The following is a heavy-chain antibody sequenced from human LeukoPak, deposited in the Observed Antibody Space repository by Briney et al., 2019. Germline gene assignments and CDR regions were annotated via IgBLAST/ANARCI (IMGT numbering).Heavy chain of an antibody. CDR2: TKSRTDDGTT. CDR3: TTDWTYYYDSSGYYHFDY. Sequence: PGGSLRLSCAAAGFTFSNAWMSWVRQAPGKGWEWVGRTKSRTDDGTTDYAAPVKGRFTTSIDDTKNTLYLQMNSLKTEDTAVYYCTTDWTYYYDSSGYYHFDYWGQGTLVTVSS. V-gene: IGHV3-15*01. D-gene: IGHD3-22*01. J-gene: IGHJ4*02. CDR1: GFTFSNAW.